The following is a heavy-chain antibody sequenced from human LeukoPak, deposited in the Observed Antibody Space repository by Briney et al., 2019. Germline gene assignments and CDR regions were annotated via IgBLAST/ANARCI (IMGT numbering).Heavy chain of an antibody. Sequence: PAGGSLRLSCAGSGFTFSHYFMPWVRQAPGKGLEFVSAITCTGDETYYARSVKGRFTVSRDNSKNTLYLQMGSLRAEDTAIYYCARDPSVGGYSGSELDFWGQGTLVTVSS. CDR1: GFTFSHYF. D-gene: IGHD5-12*01. V-gene: IGHV3-64*01. J-gene: IGHJ4*02. CDR2: ITCTGDET. CDR3: ARDPSVGGYSGSELDF.